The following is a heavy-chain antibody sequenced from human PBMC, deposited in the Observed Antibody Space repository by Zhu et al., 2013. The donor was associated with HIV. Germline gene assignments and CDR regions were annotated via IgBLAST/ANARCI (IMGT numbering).Heavy chain of an antibody. CDR3: AKVTTVTTSAFDI. CDR2: IIPVFGTV. Sequence: QVQLVQSGAEVKKPGSSVKVSCKASGSSFRTYGLNWVRQAPGQGLQWMGGIIPVFGTVNYAQTFEDRVTITADELRSTAYLELRSLRSDDTAVYFCAKVTTVTTSAFDIWGQGTMVTVSS. J-gene: IGHJ3*02. D-gene: IGHD4-17*01. V-gene: IGHV1-69*01. CDR1: GSSFRTYG.